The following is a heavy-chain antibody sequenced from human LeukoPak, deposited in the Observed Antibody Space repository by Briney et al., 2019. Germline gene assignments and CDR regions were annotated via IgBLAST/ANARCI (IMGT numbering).Heavy chain of an antibody. V-gene: IGHV3-23*01. CDR3: AKLGVATVTTGDY. CDR1: GFTFSSYA. D-gene: IGHD4-17*01. Sequence: GGSLRLSCAASGFTFSSYAMSWVRQAPGKGLEWVSAISGSGGSTYYADSVKGRFTISRVNSKNTLYLQMNSLRAEDTAVYYCAKLGVATVTTGDYWGQGTLVTVSS. CDR2: ISGSGGST. J-gene: IGHJ4*02.